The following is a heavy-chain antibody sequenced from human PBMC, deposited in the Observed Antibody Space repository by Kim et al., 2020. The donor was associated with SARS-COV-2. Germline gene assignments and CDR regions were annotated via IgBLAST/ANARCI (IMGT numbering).Heavy chain of an antibody. J-gene: IGHJ4*02. CDR1: GFTFSSYS. D-gene: IGHD3-10*01. CDR2: ISSSSSYI. CDR3: ARAAVLWFGEPDY. Sequence: GGSLRLSCAASGFTFSSYSMNWVRQAPGKGLEWVSSISSSSSYIYYADSVKGRFTISRDNAKNSLYLQMNSLRAEDTAVYYCARAAVLWFGEPDYWGQGTLVTVSX. V-gene: IGHV3-21*01.